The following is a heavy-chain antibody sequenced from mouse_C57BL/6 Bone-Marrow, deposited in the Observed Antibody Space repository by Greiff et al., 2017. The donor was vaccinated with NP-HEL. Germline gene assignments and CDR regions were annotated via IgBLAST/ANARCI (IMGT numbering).Heavy chain of an antibody. CDR1: GFTFSDYY. V-gene: IGHV5-12*01. CDR2: ISNGGGST. D-gene: IGHD3-2*02. Sequence: EVKLVESGGGLVQPGGSLKLSCAASGFTFSDYYMYWVRQTPEKRLEWVAYISNGGGSTYYPDNVKGRFTLTRDNAKNTLYLQMSRLKSEDTSMYYCARPDGSSGYFDYWGQGTTLTVSS. J-gene: IGHJ2*01. CDR3: ARPDGSSGYFDY.